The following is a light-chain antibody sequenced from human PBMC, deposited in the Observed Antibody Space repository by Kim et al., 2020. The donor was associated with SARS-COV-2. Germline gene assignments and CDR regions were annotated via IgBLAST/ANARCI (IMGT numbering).Light chain of an antibody. CDR2: QDS. CDR1: KLGDKY. CDR3: QAWDSCSHVV. J-gene: IGLJ2*01. Sequence: SYELTQPPSVSVSPGQTASITCSGDKLGDKYACWYQQKPGQSPVLVIYQDSKRPSGIPERFSGSNSGNTATLTISGTQAMDEADYYCQAWDSCSHVVFGGGTQLTVL. V-gene: IGLV3-1*01.